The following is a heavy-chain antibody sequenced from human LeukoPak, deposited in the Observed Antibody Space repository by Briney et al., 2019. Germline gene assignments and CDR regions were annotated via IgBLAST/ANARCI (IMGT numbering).Heavy chain of an antibody. J-gene: IGHJ4*02. CDR2: IRYDGSNK. D-gene: IGHD3-10*01. CDR1: GFTFSSYG. Sequence: GRSLRLSCAASGFTFSSYGMHWVRQAPGKGLEWVAFIRYDGSNKYYADSVKGRFTISRDNSKNTLCLQMSSLRAEDTAIYHCAKRGVTTMVRGVIEDWGQGTLVTVSS. CDR3: AKRGVTTMVRGVIED. V-gene: IGHV3-30*02.